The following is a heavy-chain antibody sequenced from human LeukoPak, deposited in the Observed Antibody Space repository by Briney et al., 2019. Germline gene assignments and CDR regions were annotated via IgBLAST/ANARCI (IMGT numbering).Heavy chain of an antibody. CDR2: ISGSGATS. Sequence: GGSLRLSCAASGFTFSTYAMSWVRQAPGRGLEWVSAISGSGATSYYADSVEGRFTISRDNSKNTLYLQMNSLRAEDTAVYYCAKEGYSSGWYDDWYFDLWGRGTLVTVSS. V-gene: IGHV3-23*01. D-gene: IGHD6-19*01. J-gene: IGHJ2*01. CDR3: AKEGYSSGWYDDWYFDL. CDR1: GFTFSTYA.